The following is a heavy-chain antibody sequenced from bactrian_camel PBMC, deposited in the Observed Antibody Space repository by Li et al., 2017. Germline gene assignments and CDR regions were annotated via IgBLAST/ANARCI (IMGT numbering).Heavy chain of an antibody. CDR2: IRRGGAT. J-gene: IGHJ6*01. Sequence: QLVESGGGSVQAGESLKLTCTAPGFTMSDSDMAWVRQGSANDCELVSIIRRGGATYYGDAVKGRFTISKDNANKNVFLQMNSLKPEDTAVYYCVYQPNCDLSDIESMEKFRFRGQGTQVTVS. V-gene: IGHV3S60*01. D-gene: IGHD1*01. CDR1: GFTMSDSD. CDR3: VYQPNCDLSDIESMEKFRF.